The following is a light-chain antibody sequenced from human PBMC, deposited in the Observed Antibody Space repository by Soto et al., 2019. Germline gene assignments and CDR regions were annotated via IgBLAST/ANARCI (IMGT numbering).Light chain of an antibody. CDR3: AAWDDSLSGVV. CDR2: RNN. V-gene: IGLV1-47*01. Sequence: VLTQAPSASGTPWQRVTISCSGSTSNIGSNYLFWYQQLPGTAPKLLIHRNNQRPSGVPDRFAGSKSGTSASLAISGLRSEDEADYYCAAWDDSLSGVVFGGGTKLTVL. CDR1: TSNIGSNY. J-gene: IGLJ3*02.